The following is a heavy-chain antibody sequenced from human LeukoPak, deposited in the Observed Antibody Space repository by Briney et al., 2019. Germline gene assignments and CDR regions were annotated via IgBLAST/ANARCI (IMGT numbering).Heavy chain of an antibody. Sequence: ASVKVSCKASGYTFTGYYMHWVRQAPGQGLEWMGWINPNSGGTNYAQKFQGRVTMTRDTSISTAYMELRSLRSDDTAVYYCARGYDFWSGYQDYWGQGTLVTVSS. CDR1: GYTFTGYY. J-gene: IGHJ4*02. D-gene: IGHD3-3*01. CDR2: INPNSGGT. CDR3: ARGYDFWSGYQDY. V-gene: IGHV1-2*02.